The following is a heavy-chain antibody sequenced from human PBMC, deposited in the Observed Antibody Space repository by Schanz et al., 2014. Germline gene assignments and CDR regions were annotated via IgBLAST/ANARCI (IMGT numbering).Heavy chain of an antibody. CDR2: INSVGSNT. D-gene: IGHD1-1*01. V-gene: IGHV3-74*01. Sequence: EVQLVQSGGGLVQPGGSLRLSCAASGFTFSSHWMHWVRQDPGKGLVWVARINSVGSNTDYADSVTGRFTISRDNAKNTLYLQMNTLRAEDTAVYYCARGRVLESWGQGTLVNDSS. CDR1: GFTFSSHW. J-gene: IGHJ5*02. CDR3: ARGRVLES.